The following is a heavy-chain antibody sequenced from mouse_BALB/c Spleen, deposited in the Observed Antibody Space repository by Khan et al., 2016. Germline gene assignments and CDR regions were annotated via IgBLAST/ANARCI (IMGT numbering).Heavy chain of an antibody. J-gene: IGHJ4*01. V-gene: IGHV1-80*01. CDR1: GYAFSSYW. D-gene: IGHD4-1*01. Sequence: QVQLQQSGAELVRPGSSVKISCKASGYAFSSYWMNWVKQRPGQGLEWIGQIYPGDGDTNYNGKFKGKATLTAAKSSSTAYMQLSSLPSEDSAVYFWAKRTGTREARDYWGQGTSVTVSS. CDR3: AKRTGTREARDY. CDR2: IYPGDGDT.